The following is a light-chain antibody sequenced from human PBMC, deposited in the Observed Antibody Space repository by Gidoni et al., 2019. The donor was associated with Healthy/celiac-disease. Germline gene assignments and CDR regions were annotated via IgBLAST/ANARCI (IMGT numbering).Light chain of an antibody. CDR1: KLGDKY. J-gene: IGLJ1*01. CDR2: QDS. V-gene: IGLV3-1*01. CDR3: QAWDSSTPLYV. Sequence: SYELTQPPSVSVSPGQTASSTCPGDKLGDKYACWYQQKPGQSPVLVIYQDSKRPSGIPERFSGSNSGNTATLTISGTQAMDEADYYCQAWDSSTPLYVFGTGTKVTVL.